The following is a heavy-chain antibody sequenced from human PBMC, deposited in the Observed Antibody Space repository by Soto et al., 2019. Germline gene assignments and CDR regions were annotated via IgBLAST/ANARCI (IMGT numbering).Heavy chain of an antibody. J-gene: IGHJ6*03. D-gene: IGHD2-2*01. Sequence: PSETLSLTCTVSGGSISSYYWSWIRQPPGKGLEWIGYIYYSGSTNYNPSLKSRVTISVDTSKNQFSLKLSSVTAADTAVYYCARHVPLDYYYYYYMDVWGKGTTVTVSS. CDR3: ARHVPLDYYYYYYMDV. CDR1: GGSISSYY. V-gene: IGHV4-59*08. CDR2: IYYSGST.